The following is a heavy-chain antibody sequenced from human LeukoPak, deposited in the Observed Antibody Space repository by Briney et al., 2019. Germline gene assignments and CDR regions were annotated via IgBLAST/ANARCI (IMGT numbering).Heavy chain of an antibody. CDR1: GGSISSGGYY. J-gene: IGHJ4*02. CDR3: ARVPAVAGPFYFDY. Sequence: PSQTLSLTCTVSGGSISSGGYYWSWIRQPAGKGLEWIGRIYTSGSTNYNPSLKSRVTMSADTSKNQFSLKLSSVTAADTAVYYCARVPAVAGPFYFDYWGQGILVTVSS. CDR2: IYTSGST. V-gene: IGHV4-61*02. D-gene: IGHD6-19*01.